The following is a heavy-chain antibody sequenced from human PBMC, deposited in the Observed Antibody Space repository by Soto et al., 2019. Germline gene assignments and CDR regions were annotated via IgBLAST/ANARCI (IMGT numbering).Heavy chain of an antibody. Sequence: QVQLVQSGAEVKKPGASVKVSCQTSGYTFSNYDINWVRQAPGQGLEWMGCISVYNEDKNYAQKFQGRVTMTTDTSTNTAYMDLRNLSSDDTAVYYCARAFDYGDEREIDFWGQGTLVTVSS. CDR1: GYTFSNYD. CDR2: ISVYNEDK. V-gene: IGHV1-18*01. J-gene: IGHJ4*02. D-gene: IGHD4-17*01. CDR3: ARAFDYGDEREIDF.